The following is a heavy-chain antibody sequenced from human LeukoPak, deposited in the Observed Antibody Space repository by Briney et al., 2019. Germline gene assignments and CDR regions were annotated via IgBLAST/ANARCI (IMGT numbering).Heavy chain of an antibody. CDR3: ARGCSRTSCPEVHLYYFDY. D-gene: IGHD2-2*01. J-gene: IGHJ4*02. Sequence: SETLSLTCTVSGGSISSYYWSWIRQPAGKGLEWIGRIYTSGSTNYNPSLKSRVTMSVDTSKNQFSLKLSSVTAADTAVYYCARGCSRTSCPEVHLYYFDYWGQGTLVTVSS. CDR2: IYTSGST. V-gene: IGHV4-4*07. CDR1: GGSISSYY.